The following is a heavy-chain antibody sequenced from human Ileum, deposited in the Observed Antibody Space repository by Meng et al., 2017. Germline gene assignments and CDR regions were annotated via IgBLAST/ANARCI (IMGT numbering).Heavy chain of an antibody. V-gene: IGHV1-69*10. J-gene: IGHJ5*02. CDR1: GGAFSSSA. CDR3: ARDCSGGGCFDP. CDR2: IIPILNAS. Sequence: QVQLVQSGAEVKYPGSSVTDSCKASGGAFSSSAIGWLRQAPGRGLEWMGGIIPILNASTYAQNFKGRVTLSADMATTTVYMELSSLTSDDTAVYFCARDCSGGGCFDPWGQGTLVTVSS. D-gene: IGHD2-15*01.